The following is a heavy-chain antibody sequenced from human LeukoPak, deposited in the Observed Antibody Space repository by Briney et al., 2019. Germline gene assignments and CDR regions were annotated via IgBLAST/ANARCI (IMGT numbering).Heavy chain of an antibody. J-gene: IGHJ4*02. CDR3: ARASGSYDY. D-gene: IGHD1-26*01. CDR1: GFPFDTYG. Sequence: RPGGSLRLSCAASGFPFDTYGMHWVRQAPGKGLEWVAVIWFDGSNKYYADSVKGLFTISRDNSKNMLFLQMSSLTVEDTGVYFCARASGSYDYWGQGTLVTVSS. V-gene: IGHV3-33*01. CDR2: IWFDGSNK.